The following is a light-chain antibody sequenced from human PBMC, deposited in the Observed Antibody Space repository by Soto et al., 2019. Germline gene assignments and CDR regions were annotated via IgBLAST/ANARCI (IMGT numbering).Light chain of an antibody. CDR1: QSVSSN. J-gene: IGKJ5*01. CDR2: GAS. CDR3: QQYNIWPSIT. Sequence: ETVMTQSPATLSVSPGERATLSCRASQSVSSNLAWYQQKPGQAPRLVIYGASTRATGIPDRFSGSGSGTEFTLTISSLQSEDFAVYYCQQYNIWPSITFGQGTRLDIK. V-gene: IGKV3-15*01.